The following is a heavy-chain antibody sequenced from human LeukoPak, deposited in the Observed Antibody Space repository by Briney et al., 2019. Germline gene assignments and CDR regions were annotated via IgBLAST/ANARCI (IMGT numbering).Heavy chain of an antibody. Sequence: SETLSLTCTVSGGSISSSSYYWGWIRQPPGKGLEWIGSIYYSGSTYYNPSLKSRVTISVDTSKNQFSLKLSSATAADTAVYYCARVSIAARFDYWGQGTLVTVSS. CDR3: ARVSIAARFDY. V-gene: IGHV4-39*01. D-gene: IGHD6-6*01. J-gene: IGHJ4*02. CDR1: GGSISSSSYY. CDR2: IYYSGST.